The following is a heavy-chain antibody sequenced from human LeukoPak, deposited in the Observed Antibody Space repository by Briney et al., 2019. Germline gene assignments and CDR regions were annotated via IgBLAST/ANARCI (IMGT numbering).Heavy chain of an antibody. CDR3: ARAGWDFGVVTPNWFDP. V-gene: IGHV1-18*01. CDR1: GYTFTSYG. CDR2: ISAYNGNT. Sequence: ASVKVSCKASGYTFTSYGISWVRQAPGQGLEWMGWISAYNGNTNYAQKLQGRVTMTTDTSTSTAYMELRSLRSDDTAVYYCARAGWDFGVVTPNWFDPWGQGTLVTVSS. J-gene: IGHJ5*02. D-gene: IGHD3-3*01.